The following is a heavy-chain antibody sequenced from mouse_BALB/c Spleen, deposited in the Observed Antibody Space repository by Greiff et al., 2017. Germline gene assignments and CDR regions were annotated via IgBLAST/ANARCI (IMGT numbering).Heavy chain of an antibody. Sequence: EVMLVESGGGLVKPGGSLKLSCAASGFTFSDYYMYWVRQTPEKRLEWVATISDGGCYTYYPDSVKGRFTISRDNAKNNLYLQMSSLKSEDTAMYYCARGGKRYYFDYWGQGTTLTVSS. CDR3: ARGGKRYYFDY. D-gene: IGHD1-1*01. J-gene: IGHJ2*01. V-gene: IGHV5-4*02. CDR2: ISDGGCYT. CDR1: GFTFSDYY.